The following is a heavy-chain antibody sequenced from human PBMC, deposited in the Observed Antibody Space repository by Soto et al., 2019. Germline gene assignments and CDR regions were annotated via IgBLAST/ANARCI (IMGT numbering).Heavy chain of an antibody. J-gene: IGHJ4*02. D-gene: IGHD3-3*01. CDR1: GFTFSSYW. V-gene: IGHV3-7*05. CDR2: IKQDGSEK. CDR3: ARDRFGVVPYGNFDY. Sequence: PGGSLRLSCAASGFTFSSYWMSWVRQAPGKGLEWVANIKQDGSEKYYVDSVKGRFTISRDNAKNSLYLQMNSLRAEDTAVYYCARDRFGVVPYGNFDYWGQGTLVTVSS.